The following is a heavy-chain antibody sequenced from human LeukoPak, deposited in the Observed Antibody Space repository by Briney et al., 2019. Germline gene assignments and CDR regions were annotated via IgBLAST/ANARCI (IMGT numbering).Heavy chain of an antibody. J-gene: IGHJ4*02. V-gene: IGHV3-23*01. CDR3: AKSRQWLGKYSFDY. D-gene: IGHD6-19*01. CDR1: GFTFSSYA. Sequence: GGSLRLSCAASGFTFSSYAMSWVRQAPGKGLEWVSAISGSGGSTYYADSVKGRFTISRDNSKNMLYLQMNSLRAEDTAVYYCAKSRQWLGKYSFDYWGQGTLVTVSS. CDR2: ISGSGGST.